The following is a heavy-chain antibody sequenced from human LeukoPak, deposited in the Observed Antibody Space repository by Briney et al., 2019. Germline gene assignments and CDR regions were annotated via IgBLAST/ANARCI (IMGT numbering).Heavy chain of an antibody. D-gene: IGHD6-6*01. CDR3: AREGVRAARDY. J-gene: IGHJ4*02. CDR2: IKQDESEK. Sequence: PGGSLRLSCAGSGFTFSSYWMSWVRQAPGRGLEWVANIKQDESEKNDVDSVKGRFTSARDNAKNSLYLQMNSLRVEDTAVYFCAREGVRAARDYWGQGTLVTVSS. V-gene: IGHV3-7*01. CDR1: GFTFSSYW.